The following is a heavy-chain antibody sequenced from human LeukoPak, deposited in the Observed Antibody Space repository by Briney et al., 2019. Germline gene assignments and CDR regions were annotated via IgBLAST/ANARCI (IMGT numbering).Heavy chain of an antibody. CDR2: IYSGVTT. V-gene: IGHV3-53*01. CDR1: GFTVSSNY. Sequence: PVGSLRLSCAASGFTVSSNYMSWVRQAPGKGLEWVSVIYSGVTTYYAASVKGRFTISRDNSKNTLYLQMNSLRAEDTAVYYCARDQGGSYSSSWFDYWGPGTLVTVSS. CDR3: ARDQGGSYSSSWFDY. D-gene: IGHD6-13*01. J-gene: IGHJ4*02.